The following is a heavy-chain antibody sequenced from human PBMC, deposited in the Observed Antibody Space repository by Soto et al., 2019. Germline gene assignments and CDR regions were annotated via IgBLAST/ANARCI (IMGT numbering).Heavy chain of an antibody. Sequence: PSETLSLTCTVSGGSISSGGYYWSWIRQHPGKGLEWIGYIYYSGSTYYNPSLKSRVTISVDTSKNQFSLKLSSVTAADTAVYYCARAGYYGSGPTMDVWGQGTTVTVSS. CDR1: GGSISSGGYY. CDR3: ARAGYYGSGPTMDV. CDR2: IYYSGST. V-gene: IGHV4-31*03. J-gene: IGHJ6*02. D-gene: IGHD3-10*01.